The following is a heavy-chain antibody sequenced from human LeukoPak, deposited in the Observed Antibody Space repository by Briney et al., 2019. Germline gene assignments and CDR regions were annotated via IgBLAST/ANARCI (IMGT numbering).Heavy chain of an antibody. CDR3: ARGGPYCSGGSCYGYYFDY. J-gene: IGHJ4*02. CDR1: GGSFSGYY. CDR2: INHSGST. Sequence: SETLSLTCAVYGGSFSGYYWSWIRQPPGKGLEWIGEINHSGSTNYNPSLKSRVTISVDTSKNQFSLKLSSVTAADTAVYYCARGGPYCSGGSCYGYYFDYWGQGTLVTASS. D-gene: IGHD2-15*01. V-gene: IGHV4-34*01.